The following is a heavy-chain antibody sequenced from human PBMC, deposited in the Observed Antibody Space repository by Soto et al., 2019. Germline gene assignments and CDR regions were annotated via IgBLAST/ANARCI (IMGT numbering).Heavy chain of an antibody. V-gene: IGHV4-61*01. D-gene: IGHD1-26*01. CDR3: ARDRETDYYYYYGMDV. J-gene: IGHJ6*02. CDR2: IYYSGST. Sequence: TLSLTCTVSGGSVSSGSYYWSWIRQPPGKGLEWIGYIYYSGSTNYNPSLKSRVTISVDKSKNQFSLKLSSVTAADTAVYYCARDRETDYYYYYGMDVWGQGTTV. CDR1: GGSVSSGSYY.